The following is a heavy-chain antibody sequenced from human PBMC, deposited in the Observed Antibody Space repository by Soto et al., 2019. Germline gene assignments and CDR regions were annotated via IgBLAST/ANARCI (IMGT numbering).Heavy chain of an antibody. CDR3: ARDYCNASSCYGPDY. V-gene: IGHV1-18*01. CDR2: ISAKSDNT. CDR1: SHALATYG. D-gene: IGHD2-2*01. Sequence: GASVKVSCKASSHALATYGVSWVRQAPGQGLEWMGWISAKSDNTKYAQGFQGRLTMTTDTSTTTAYMELRSLTSDDTAVYYCARDYCNASSCYGPDYWGQGTLVTVSS. J-gene: IGHJ4*02.